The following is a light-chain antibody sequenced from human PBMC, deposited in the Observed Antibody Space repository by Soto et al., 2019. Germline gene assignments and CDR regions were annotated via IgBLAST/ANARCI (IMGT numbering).Light chain of an antibody. CDR2: GSS. V-gene: IGKV3-15*01. CDR3: LQYNNWPLT. Sequence: EIVMTQSPATLSVSPGERATISCRASQSVSNKLAWYQQKPGQAPRILIYGSSTRATGIPARFSGSGSGTEFTLTISRLQSEDFAVYYCLQYNNWPLTFGGGTKGGIK. CDR1: QSVSNK. J-gene: IGKJ4*01.